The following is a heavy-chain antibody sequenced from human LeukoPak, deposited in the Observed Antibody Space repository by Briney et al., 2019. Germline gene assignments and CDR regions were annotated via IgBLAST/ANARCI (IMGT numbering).Heavy chain of an antibody. CDR3: ATEAAGYYGSGSYLS. Sequence: ASVKVSCKASGYTFTGYYMHWVRQAPGQGLEWMGRINPNSGGTNYAQKFQGRVTMTEDTSTDTAYMELSSLRSEDTAVYYCATEAAGYYGSGSYLSWSQGTLVTVSS. CDR1: GYTFTGYY. V-gene: IGHV1-2*06. D-gene: IGHD3-10*01. CDR2: INPNSGGT. J-gene: IGHJ5*02.